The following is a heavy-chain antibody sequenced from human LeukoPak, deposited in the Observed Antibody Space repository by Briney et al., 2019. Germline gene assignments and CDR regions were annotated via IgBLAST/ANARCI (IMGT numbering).Heavy chain of an antibody. J-gene: IGHJ2*01. CDR2: INSGGNA. CDR3: ARSQGGTMSLRHFDL. CDR1: GFTVSSNY. Sequence: GGSLRLSCAASGFTVSSNYMNWVRQAPGTGLEWVSVINSGGNAYYADSVKGRFTISRDNSKNMLYLQMNSLRAEDTAVYYCARSQGGTMSLRHFDLWGRGTLVTVSS. D-gene: IGHD3-22*01. V-gene: IGHV3-53*01.